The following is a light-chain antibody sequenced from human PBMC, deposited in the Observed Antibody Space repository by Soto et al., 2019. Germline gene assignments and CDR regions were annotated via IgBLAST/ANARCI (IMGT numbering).Light chain of an antibody. J-gene: IGLJ3*02. CDR2: DVN. CDR1: SSDVGGYNY. CDR3: SSYTITNTLV. V-gene: IGLV2-14*01. Sequence: QSVLTQPASVSGSPGQSITISCTGTSSDVGGYNYVSWYQHHPGKAPKLIIYDVNNRPSGVSNRFSGSKSGNTASLTISGLQAEDEADYYCSSYTITNTLVFGGGTKLTVL.